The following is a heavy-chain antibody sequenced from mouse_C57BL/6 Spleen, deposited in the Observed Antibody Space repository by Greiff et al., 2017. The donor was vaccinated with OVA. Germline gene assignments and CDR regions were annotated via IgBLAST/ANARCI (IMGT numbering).Heavy chain of an antibody. Sequence: EVKLLESGPGLAKPSQTLSLTCSVTGYSITSDYWNWIRQFPGHNLEYMGYISYSGSTYYNPSLKSPISITRDTSKNQYYLQLNSVTTEDTATYYCASGRYFDVWGTGTTVTVSS. CDR1: GYSITSDY. CDR3: ASGRYFDV. J-gene: IGHJ1*03. CDR2: ISYSGST. V-gene: IGHV3-8*01. D-gene: IGHD4-1*01.